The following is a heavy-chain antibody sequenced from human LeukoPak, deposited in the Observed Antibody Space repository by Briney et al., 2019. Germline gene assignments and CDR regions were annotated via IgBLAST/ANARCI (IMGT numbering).Heavy chain of an antibody. CDR3: AKDASRFCSGGSCYSAFDY. J-gene: IGHJ4*02. CDR1: GFTFSSYA. D-gene: IGHD2-15*01. V-gene: IGHV3-30*04. CDR2: ISYDGSNK. Sequence: PGGSLRLSCAASGFTFSSYAMHWVRQAPGKGLEWVAVISYDGSNKYYADSVKGRFTISRDNSKNTLYLQMNSLRAEDTAVYYCAKDASRFCSGGSCYSAFDYWGQGTLVTVSS.